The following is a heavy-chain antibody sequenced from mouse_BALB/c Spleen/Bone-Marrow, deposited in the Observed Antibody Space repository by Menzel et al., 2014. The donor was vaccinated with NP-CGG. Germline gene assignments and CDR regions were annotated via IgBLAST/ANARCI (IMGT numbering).Heavy chain of an antibody. J-gene: IGHJ4*01. CDR3: ARYRYDYYAMDY. V-gene: IGHV14-3*02. CDR2: IDPANGNT. Sequence: EVQLQESGAELVKPGASVKLSCTASGFNIKDTYMHWVKQRPEQGLEWIGRIDPANGNTKYDPKFQGKATITADTSSNTAYLQLSSLTSEDTAVYYCARYRYDYYAMDYWGQGTSVTVSS. D-gene: IGHD2-14*01. CDR1: GFNIKDTY.